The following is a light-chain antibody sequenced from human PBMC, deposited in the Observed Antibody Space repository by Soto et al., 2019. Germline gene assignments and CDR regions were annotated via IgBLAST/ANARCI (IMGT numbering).Light chain of an antibody. CDR1: QSINNW. CDR2: KAS. J-gene: IGKJ1*01. V-gene: IGKV1-5*03. Sequence: DIQMTQSPSTLSASVGVRVTLTCRASQSINNWLAWYQQKPGKAPKVLLYKASSLESGAPSRFSGSGSGTEFTLTISSLQPDDFATYYCQQYNGYSQSFGQGTKVEIK. CDR3: QQYNGYSQS.